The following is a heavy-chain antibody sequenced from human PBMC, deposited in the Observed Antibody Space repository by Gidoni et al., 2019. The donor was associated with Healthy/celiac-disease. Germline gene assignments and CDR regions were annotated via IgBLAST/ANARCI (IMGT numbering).Heavy chain of an antibody. V-gene: IGHV1-2*04. CDR1: GYTFTCYY. D-gene: IGHD5-12*01. CDR3: ARGGDGYNDGFYYFDY. CDR2: INPNSGGT. J-gene: IGHJ4*02. Sequence: QVQLVQSGAEVKKPGASVKVSCKASGYTFTCYYMHWVRQAPGQGLEWMGWINPNSGGTNYAQKFQGWVTMTRDTSISTAYMELSRLRSDDTAVYYCARGGDGYNDGFYYFDYWGQGTLVTVSS.